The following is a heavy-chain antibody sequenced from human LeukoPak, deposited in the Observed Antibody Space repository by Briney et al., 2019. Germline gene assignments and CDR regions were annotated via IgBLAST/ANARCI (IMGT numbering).Heavy chain of an antibody. CDR3: ARLPRTYYYGSGSYYNPLNWFDP. D-gene: IGHD3-10*01. Sequence: SETLSLTCTVSGGPISISNYYWGWIRQPPGKGLEWIGNIFYGGSTYYNPSLKSRVTISVDTSKNQFSLKLSSVTAADTAVYYCARLPRTYYYGSGSYYNPLNWFDPWGQGTLVTVSS. CDR2: IFYGGST. V-gene: IGHV4-39*01. CDR1: GGPISISNYY. J-gene: IGHJ5*02.